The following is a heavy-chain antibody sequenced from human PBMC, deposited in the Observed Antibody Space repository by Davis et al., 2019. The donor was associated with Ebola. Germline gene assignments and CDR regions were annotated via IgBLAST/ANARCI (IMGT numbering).Heavy chain of an antibody. V-gene: IGHV4-31*03. CDR1: GGSINSGINY. D-gene: IGHD5-24*01. CDR2: VHYSGTT. Sequence: MPSETLSLTCIVSGGSINSGINYWSWIRQHPGKGLEWIGCVHYSGTTYYNPSLESRITISVDTSKNQFSLKLSSVTAADTAVYYCARGRDAYKSGYWGQGTLVTVSS. J-gene: IGHJ4*02. CDR3: ARGRDAYKSGY.